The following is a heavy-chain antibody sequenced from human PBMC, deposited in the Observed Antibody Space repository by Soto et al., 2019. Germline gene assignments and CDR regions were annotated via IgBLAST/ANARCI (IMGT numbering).Heavy chain of an antibody. J-gene: IGHJ6*02. Sequence: QVQLQQWGAGLLKPSETLSITCAVYGGSFRGYYWSWIRQPPGKGLEWIGEINHSGSTNYNPSLKSRVTISVDTSKNQFSLKLSSVTAADTAVYYCARTKDSSSWFHYYYYGMDVWGQGTTVTFSS. CDR1: GGSFRGYY. D-gene: IGHD6-13*01. CDR3: ARTKDSSSWFHYYYYGMDV. V-gene: IGHV4-34*01. CDR2: INHSGST.